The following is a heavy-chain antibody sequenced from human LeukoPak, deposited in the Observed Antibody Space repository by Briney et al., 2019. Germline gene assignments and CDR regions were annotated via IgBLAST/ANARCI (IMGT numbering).Heavy chain of an antibody. CDR3: ARDSGPFDY. Sequence: GGSLRLSCAGSGFTFSNYGMTWVRQAPGKGLEWVSGISGSGGSTYYADSVKGRFTISRDNSKNTLYLQMNSLRAEDTTVYYCARDSGPFDYWGQGTLVTVSS. J-gene: IGHJ4*02. CDR2: ISGSGGST. CDR1: GFTFSNYG. V-gene: IGHV3-23*01. D-gene: IGHD1-1*01.